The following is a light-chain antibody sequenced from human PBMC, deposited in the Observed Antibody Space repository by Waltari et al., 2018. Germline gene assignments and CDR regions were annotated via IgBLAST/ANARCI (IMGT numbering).Light chain of an antibody. J-gene: IGKJ2*01. V-gene: IGKV1-9*01. CDR3: QQLDSYPPT. CDR1: QGISDH. CDR2: GAS. Sequence: IQLTQSPSSLSPSIGDRVTITCRASQGISDHLAWYQQKPGKAPKVLIFGASALQSGVPSRVSGSGAGTEVTLTISSLQPEDFATYVCQQLDSYPPTFGQGTKL.